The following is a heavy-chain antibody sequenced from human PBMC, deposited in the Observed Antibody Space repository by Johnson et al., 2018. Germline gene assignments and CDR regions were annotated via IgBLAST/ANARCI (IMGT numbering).Heavy chain of an antibody. V-gene: IGHV1-8*01. Sequence: VQLVESGAEVKKPGASVKVSCKASGYTFTSYDINWVRQATGQGLEWMGWMNPNSGNTAYAQKFQGRGTMTRNTSISTAYMELSSLRSEDTAVYYCARGGQLVPWAYYYYGMDVWGQGTTVTVSS. CDR2: MNPNSGNT. D-gene: IGHD6-6*01. CDR3: ARGGQLVPWAYYYYGMDV. J-gene: IGHJ6*02. CDR1: GYTFTSYD.